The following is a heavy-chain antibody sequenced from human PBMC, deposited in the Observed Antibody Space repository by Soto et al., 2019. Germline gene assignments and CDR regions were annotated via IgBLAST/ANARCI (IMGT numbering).Heavy chain of an antibody. CDR1: GYTFTGYY. V-gene: IGHV1-2*04. CDR2: INPNSGGT. Sequence: ASVKVSCKASGYTFTGYYMHWVRQAPGQGLEWMGWINPNSGGTNYAQKFQGWVTMTRDTSISTAYMELSRLRSDDTAVYYCARDPRPSIAARQSYYYYGMDVWGQGTTVTVS. CDR3: ARDPRPSIAARQSYYYYGMDV. J-gene: IGHJ6*02. D-gene: IGHD6-6*01.